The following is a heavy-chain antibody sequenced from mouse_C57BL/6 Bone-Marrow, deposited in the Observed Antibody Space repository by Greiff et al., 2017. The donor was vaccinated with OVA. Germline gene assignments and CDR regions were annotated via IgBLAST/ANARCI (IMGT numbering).Heavy chain of an antibody. CDR2: IHPNSGST. V-gene: IGHV1-64*01. D-gene: IGHD1-1*01. CDR3: ARSNYGGRDY. CDR1: GYTFTSYW. J-gene: IGHJ2*01. Sequence: QVQLQQPGAELVKPGASVKLSCKASGYTFTSYWMHWVTQRPGQGLEWIGMIHPNSGSTNYNEKFKSKATLTVDKSSSTAYMQLSSLTSEDTAVYNCARSNYGGRDYWGQGTTLTVSS.